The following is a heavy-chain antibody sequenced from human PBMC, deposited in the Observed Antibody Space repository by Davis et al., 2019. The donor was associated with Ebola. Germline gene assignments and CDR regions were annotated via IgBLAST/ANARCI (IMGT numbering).Heavy chain of an antibody. CDR3: ARLDYSGHYFDY. CDR2: INPGNHET. V-gene: IGHV1-3*01. Sequence: GESLKISCAASGFTFSSNSMNWVRQAHGQRLEWMGWINPGNHETMYSERFQGRVTISSDTSATTIDVGLSSLTSEDTAVYFCARLDYSGHYFDYWGQGTLVTVSS. CDR1: GFTFSSNS. D-gene: IGHD4-11*01. J-gene: IGHJ4*02.